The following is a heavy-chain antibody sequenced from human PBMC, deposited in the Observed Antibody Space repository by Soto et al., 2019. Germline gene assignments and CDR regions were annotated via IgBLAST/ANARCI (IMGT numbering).Heavy chain of an antibody. CDR1: GFSLSNARMG. V-gene: IGHV2-26*01. Sequence: QVTLKESGPVLVKPTKTLTLTCTVSGFSLSNARMGVSWIRQPPGKALEWLAHIFSNDEKSYSTSLKSRLTISKDTSKSQVVLTMTNMDPVDTATYYCARPTTWGSHDYGDYGYLDYFDYWGQGTLVTVSS. J-gene: IGHJ4*02. D-gene: IGHD4-17*01. CDR3: ARPTTWGSHDYGDYGYLDYFDY. CDR2: IFSNDEK.